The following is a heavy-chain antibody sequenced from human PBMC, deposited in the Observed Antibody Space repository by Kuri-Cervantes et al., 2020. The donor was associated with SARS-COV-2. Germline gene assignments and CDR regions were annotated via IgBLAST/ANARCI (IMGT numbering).Heavy chain of an antibody. CDR3: ARDLRKGQQIILGTFHYYGMDV. D-gene: IGHD6-13*01. Sequence: GESLKISCAASGFTFSSYAIHWVRQTPGKGLEWVAVISYDGNNEYYADSVKGQFTISRDSSRNTLSLQMNSLRTEDTAVYYCARDLRKGQQIILGTFHYYGMDVWGQGTTVTVSS. J-gene: IGHJ6*02. CDR2: ISYDGNNE. CDR1: GFTFSSYA. V-gene: IGHV3-30-3*01.